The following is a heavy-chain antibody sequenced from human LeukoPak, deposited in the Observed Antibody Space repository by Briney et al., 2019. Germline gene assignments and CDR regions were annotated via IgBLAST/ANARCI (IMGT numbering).Heavy chain of an antibody. Sequence: GGSLRLSCAASGFTFSSYAMHWVRQAPGKGLEWVAVISYDGGNKYYADSVKGRFTISRDNSKNTLYLQMNSLKTEDTAVYFCARVAAPRSNDYWGQGTLVTVSS. CDR3: ARVAAPRSNDY. CDR1: GFTFSSYA. V-gene: IGHV3-30-3*01. CDR2: ISYDGGNK. D-gene: IGHD6-13*01. J-gene: IGHJ4*02.